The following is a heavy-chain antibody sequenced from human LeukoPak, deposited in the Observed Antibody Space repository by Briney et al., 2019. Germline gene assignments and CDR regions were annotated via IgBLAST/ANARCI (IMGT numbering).Heavy chain of an antibody. Sequence: GGSLRLSCEASGFTFSKVWMSWVRQAPGKGLEWVGRIKSKSDDGTRDYAPPVRGRFTISRDDSKSTVYLQMESLRSEEAGVYYCCGTRGDLWGQGTLVTVSS. V-gene: IGHV3-15*01. CDR1: GFTFSKVW. D-gene: IGHD1-14*01. CDR3: CGTRGDL. CDR2: IKSKSDDGTR. J-gene: IGHJ5*02.